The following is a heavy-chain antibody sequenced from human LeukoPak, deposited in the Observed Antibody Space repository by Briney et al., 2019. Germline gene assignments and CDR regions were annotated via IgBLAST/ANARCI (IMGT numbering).Heavy chain of an antibody. Sequence: GGSLRLSCAASGFTFRPSTMNWVRQAPGKGLEWVSSIISSSSYIYYADSAKGRFTISRDNTKNSLFLQMDSLRTEDTAVYYCGGEAMVIIPLIWGEGTLVAVSS. V-gene: IGHV3-21*01. CDR1: GFTFRPST. CDR2: IISSSSYI. CDR3: GGEAMVIIPLI. D-gene: IGHD2-8*01. J-gene: IGHJ4*02.